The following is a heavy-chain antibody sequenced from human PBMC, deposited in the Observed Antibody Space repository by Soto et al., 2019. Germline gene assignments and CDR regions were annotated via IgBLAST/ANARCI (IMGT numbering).Heavy chain of an antibody. CDR2: LGAADDP. V-gene: IGHV3-13*05. J-gene: IGHJ6*02. CDR1: GFSFRDYD. D-gene: IGHD1-26*01. CDR3: ARAYLGRLPRRADYYDAMDV. Sequence: EVQLVESGGGSVQPGESLRLSCAASGFSFRDYDMHWGRQRTGKGLEWVSGLGAADDPYYIASVKGRFSVSRENAQNSLYLQMNNLRVDDTAVYFCARAYLGRLPRRADYYDAMDVWGRGTTVTVSS.